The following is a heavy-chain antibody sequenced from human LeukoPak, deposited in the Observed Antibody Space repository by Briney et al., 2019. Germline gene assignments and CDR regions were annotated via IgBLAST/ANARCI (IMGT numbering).Heavy chain of an antibody. CDR2: ISYDGSNN. CDR3: TRVGYIDEGIDY. CDR1: GFTFSSHW. J-gene: IGHJ4*02. Sequence: GGSLRLSCAASGFTFSSHWMTWVRQAPGKGLEWVAVISYDGSNNYYADSVKGRFTISRDNSKNTLYLQMNSLRAEDTAIYYCTRVGYIDEGIDYWGQGTLVTVSS. V-gene: IGHV3-30*03. D-gene: IGHD5-24*01.